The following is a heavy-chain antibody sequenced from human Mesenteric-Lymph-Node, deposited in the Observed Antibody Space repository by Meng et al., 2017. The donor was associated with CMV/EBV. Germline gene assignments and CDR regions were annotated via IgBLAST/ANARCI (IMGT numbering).Heavy chain of an antibody. V-gene: IGHV3-23*01. D-gene: IGHD3-3*01. J-gene: IGHJ6*02. Sequence: GGSLRLSCAASGFIFSSYAMSWVRQAPGKGLEWVSVISGSGDNTYYADSMKGRITISRDNSKNTLYLHMNSLRAEDTAVYYCARDYDFWSGYHPYGMDVWGQGTTVTVSS. CDR1: GFIFSSYA. CDR2: ISGSGDNT. CDR3: ARDYDFWSGYHPYGMDV.